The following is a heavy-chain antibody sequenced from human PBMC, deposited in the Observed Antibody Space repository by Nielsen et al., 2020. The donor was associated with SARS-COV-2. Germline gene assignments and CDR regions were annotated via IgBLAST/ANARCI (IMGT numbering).Heavy chain of an antibody. V-gene: IGHV3-20*04. CDR2: INWNGGST. J-gene: IGHJ6*02. CDR1: GFTFDDYG. Sequence: GGSLRLSCAASGFTFDDYGMSWVRQAPGKGLEWVSGINWNGGSTGYADSVKGRFTISRDNSKNTLYLQMNSLRAEDTAVYYCAGDILTGYPSYYYYGMDVWGQGTTVTVSS. D-gene: IGHD3-9*01. CDR3: AGDILTGYPSYYYYGMDV.